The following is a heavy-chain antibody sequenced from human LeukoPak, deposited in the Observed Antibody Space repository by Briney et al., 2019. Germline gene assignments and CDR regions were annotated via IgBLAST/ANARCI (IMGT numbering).Heavy chain of an antibody. D-gene: IGHD2-2*02. Sequence: GGSLRLSCAASGFTFDSYAMSWVRQAPGRGLGWVSAISGSGGSTYYADSVKGRFTISRDNPKNTLYLQMNSLRAEDAAVYYCAKVIYGIPGDAFDIWGQGTMVTVSS. CDR1: GFTFDSYA. J-gene: IGHJ3*02. V-gene: IGHV3-23*01. CDR3: AKVIYGIPGDAFDI. CDR2: ISGSGGST.